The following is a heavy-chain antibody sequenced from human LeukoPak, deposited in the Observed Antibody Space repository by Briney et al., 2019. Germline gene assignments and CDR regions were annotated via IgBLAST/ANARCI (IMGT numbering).Heavy chain of an antibody. Sequence: SEILSLTCTVSGGSISSGGYYWSWIRQPAGKGLEWIGRIYTSGSTNYNPSLKSRVTMSVDTSKNQFSLQLSSVTAADTAVYYCRGVRFGELFDYWGQGTLVTVSS. J-gene: IGHJ4*02. D-gene: IGHD3-10*01. CDR1: GGSISSGGYY. V-gene: IGHV4-61*02. CDR2: IYTSGST. CDR3: RGVRFGELFDY.